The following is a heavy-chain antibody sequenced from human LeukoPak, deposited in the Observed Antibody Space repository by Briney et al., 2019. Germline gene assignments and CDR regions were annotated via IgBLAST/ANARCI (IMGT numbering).Heavy chain of an antibody. D-gene: IGHD3-10*02. Sequence: WGSLRLSCAASGFTFSDYYMNWVRQVPGKGLECVSSISRTTRYIYYADSVKGRFTISRDNSKNSLYLQMNSLRAEDTAVYYRAELGITIIGGVWGKGTTVTISS. CDR1: GFTFSDYY. V-gene: IGHV3-21*01. J-gene: IGHJ6*04. CDR3: AELGITIIGGV. CDR2: ISRTTRYI.